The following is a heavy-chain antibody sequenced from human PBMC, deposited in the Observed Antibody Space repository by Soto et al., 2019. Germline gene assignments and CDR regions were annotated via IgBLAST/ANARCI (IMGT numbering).Heavy chain of an antibody. D-gene: IGHD1-1*01. CDR2: IYWDDDK. Sequence: SGPTLVNPTQTLTLTCTCSWFSVKTSGVGVGWIRQPPGKTLEWLALIYWDDDKYYSTSLKTRLTISKDTSKNQVVLTMTNMDPVDTATYYCARTVQLERRYYYYGMDVWGQGTTVTVSS. CDR1: WFSVKTSGVG. J-gene: IGHJ6*02. V-gene: IGHV2-70*01. CDR3: ARTVQLERRYYYYGMDV.